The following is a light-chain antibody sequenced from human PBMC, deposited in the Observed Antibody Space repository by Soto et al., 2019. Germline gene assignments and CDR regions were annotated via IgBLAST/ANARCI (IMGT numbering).Light chain of an antibody. CDR2: KAS. CDR1: QSVSIW. Sequence: DIQMTQSPSTLSASVGDRVTITCRASQSVSIWLAWYQHKPGKAPKLLIYKASTLESGVPSRFSGSGSGTEFTLTITSLQPEDFATYYCQQANSFPLTFGGGTKVDIK. V-gene: IGKV1-5*03. J-gene: IGKJ4*01. CDR3: QQANSFPLT.